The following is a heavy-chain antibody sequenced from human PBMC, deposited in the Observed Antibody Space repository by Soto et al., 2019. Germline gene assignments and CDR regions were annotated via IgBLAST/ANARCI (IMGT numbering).Heavy chain of an antibody. CDR3: TRDTVRGGQCEPRHKPPFSGEQSNQ. V-gene: IGHV3-49*03. CDR1: GFNFGDYA. Sequence: PGGSLRLPCTASGFNFGDYAMSWFRKAPGKGLEWVGFIRSKAYGGTTEYAASVKGRFTISRDDSKSIAYLQMNSLKTEDTAVYYCTRDTVRGGQCEPRHKPPFSGEQSNQGALGT. J-gene: IGHJ6*01. D-gene: IGHD5-12*01. CDR2: IRSKAYGGTT.